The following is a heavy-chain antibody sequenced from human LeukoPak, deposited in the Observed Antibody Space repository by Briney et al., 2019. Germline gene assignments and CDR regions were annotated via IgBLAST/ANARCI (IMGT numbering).Heavy chain of an antibody. D-gene: IGHD2-2*02. CDR1: GGTFSSYA. J-gene: IGHJ3*02. Sequence: SVKVSCKASGGTFSSYAISWVRQAPGQGLEWMGGIIPNGDSTSFAQKFQGRVTMTRDTSTSTVYMDLSSLRSDDTAVYYCARDQGYCSSTSCYTRDAFDIWGQGTMVTVSS. CDR3: ARDQGYCSSTSCYTRDAFDI. CDR2: IIPNGDST. V-gene: IGHV1-69*10.